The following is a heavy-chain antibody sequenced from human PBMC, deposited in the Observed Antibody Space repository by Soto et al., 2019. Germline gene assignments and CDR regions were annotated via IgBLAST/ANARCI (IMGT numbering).Heavy chain of an antibody. CDR3: ARFWRGPAAIYYYYGMDV. CDR1: CGSIISGGYY. J-gene: IGHJ6*02. Sequence: SETLSLTCTVSCGSIISGGYYWSWIRQHPGKGLEWIGYIYYSGSTYYNPSLKSRVTISVDTSKNQFSLKLSSVTAADTAVYYCARFWRGPAAIYYYYGMDVWGQGTTVTVSS. V-gene: IGHV4-31*03. CDR2: IYYSGST. D-gene: IGHD2-2*01.